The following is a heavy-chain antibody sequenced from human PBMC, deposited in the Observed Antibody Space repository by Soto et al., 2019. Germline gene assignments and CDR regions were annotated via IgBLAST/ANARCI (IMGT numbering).Heavy chain of an antibody. D-gene: IGHD1-1*01. CDR3: AKVKGTYGMHV. CDR1: GFTFDDYA. Sequence: EVQLVESGGGLVQPGRSLRLSCAASGFTFDDYAMHWVRQAPGKGLEWVSGSSLNSGSIGYADSVKGGFTISRDNAKNSLYLQMNSLRAEDTALYYCAKVKGTYGMHVWGQGTTVTVSS. CDR2: SSLNSGSI. J-gene: IGHJ6*02. V-gene: IGHV3-9*01.